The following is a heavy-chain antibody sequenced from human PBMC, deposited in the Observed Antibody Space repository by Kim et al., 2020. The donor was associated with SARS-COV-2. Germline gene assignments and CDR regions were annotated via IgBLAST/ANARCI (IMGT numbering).Heavy chain of an antibody. J-gene: IGHJ4*02. CDR2: ISGSGGST. CDR3: AKDANFWSGSLASYFDY. D-gene: IGHD3-3*01. Sequence: GGSLRLSCAASGFTFSSYAMSWVRQAPGKGLEWVSAISGSGGSTYYADSVKGRFTISRDNSKNTLYLQMNSLRAEDTAVYYCAKDANFWSGSLASYFDYWGQGTLVTVSS. V-gene: IGHV3-23*01. CDR1: GFTFSSYA.